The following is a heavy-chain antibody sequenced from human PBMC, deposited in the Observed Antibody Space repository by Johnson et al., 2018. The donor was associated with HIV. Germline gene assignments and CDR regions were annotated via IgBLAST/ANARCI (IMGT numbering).Heavy chain of an antibody. CDR1: GFTFSSYA. D-gene: IGHD6-13*01. CDR2: IKSKTDGATT. CDR3: TRSIAATGRDALDI. Sequence: VQLVESGGGLVQPGGSLRLSCAASGFTFSSYAMHWVRQAPGKGLEWVGRIKSKTDGATTDYAVPVKGRFTISRDDSKNTLYLQMNSLKTEDTAVYYCTRSIAATGRDALDIWGQGTMVTVSS. J-gene: IGHJ3*02. V-gene: IGHV3-15*01.